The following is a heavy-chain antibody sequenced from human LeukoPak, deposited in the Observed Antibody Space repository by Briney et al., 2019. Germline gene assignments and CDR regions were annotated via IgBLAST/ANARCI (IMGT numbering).Heavy chain of an antibody. CDR1: GFTFSSYA. CDR2: ISGSGGST. D-gene: IGHD3-9*01. V-gene: IGHV3-23*01. Sequence: QPGGSLRLSCAASGFTFSSYAMSWVRQAPGKGLEWVSAISGSGGSTYYADSVKGRFTISRDNSKNTLYLQMNSLRAEDTAVYYCAKGLVINEVVSDAFDIWGQGTMVTVSS. J-gene: IGHJ3*02. CDR3: AKGLVINEVVSDAFDI.